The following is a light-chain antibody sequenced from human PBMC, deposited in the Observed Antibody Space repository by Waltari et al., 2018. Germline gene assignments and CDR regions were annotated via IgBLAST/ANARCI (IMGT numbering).Light chain of an antibody. CDR1: ELGHNY. Sequence: SYELPPPPSVSVSPGQTARIVCSGDELGHNYVSWYQQKSGQSPVLVIYQSIRRPSGIPERFSGSSSGNTATLTITGTQAMDEADYYCQAWDTRTVVFGGGTELTVL. CDR2: QSI. V-gene: IGLV3-1*01. CDR3: QAWDTRTVV. J-gene: IGLJ2*01.